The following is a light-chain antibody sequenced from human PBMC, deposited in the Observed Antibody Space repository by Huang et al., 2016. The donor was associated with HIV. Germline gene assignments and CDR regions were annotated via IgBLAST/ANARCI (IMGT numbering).Light chain of an antibody. V-gene: IGKV1-39*01. CDR1: QSISSH. Sequence: IQLTQSPSSLSASIGDRVTITCRASQSISSHLNWYQQKPGKAPKLLIYGASKLQTVVPSRFSGSGSGTDFTLAISSLQPEDFATYYCQQSYDARTFGQGTKVEI. CDR2: GAS. J-gene: IGKJ1*01. CDR3: QQSYDART.